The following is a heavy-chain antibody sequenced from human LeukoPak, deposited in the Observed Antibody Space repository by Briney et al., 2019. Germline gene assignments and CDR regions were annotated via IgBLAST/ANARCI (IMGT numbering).Heavy chain of an antibody. CDR2: ISSSSSYI. CDR1: GFTFSSYS. D-gene: IGHD3-10*01. V-gene: IGHV3-21*01. CDR3: AREPEFYGSGSYYDYYYYMDV. Sequence: GGSLRLSCAASGFTFSSYSMNWVRQAPGKGLEWVSSISSSSSYIYYADSVKGRFTISRDNAKNSLYLQMNSLRAEDTAVYYCAREPEFYGSGSYYDYYYYMDVWGKGTTVTVPS. J-gene: IGHJ6*03.